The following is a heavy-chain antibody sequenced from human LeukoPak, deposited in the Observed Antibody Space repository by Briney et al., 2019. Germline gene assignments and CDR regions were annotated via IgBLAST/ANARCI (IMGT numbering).Heavy chain of an antibody. CDR3: ASSSSRGYYYYYYMDV. J-gene: IGHJ6*03. D-gene: IGHD6-6*01. CDR2: IYHSGST. CDR1: GGSISSSSYY. V-gene: IGHV4-39*07. Sequence: SETLSLTCTVSGGSISSSSYYWGWIRQPPGKGLEWIGSIYHSGSTYYNPSLKSRVTISVDTSKNQFSLKLSSVTAADTAVYYCASSSSRGYYYYYYMDVWGKGTTVTVSS.